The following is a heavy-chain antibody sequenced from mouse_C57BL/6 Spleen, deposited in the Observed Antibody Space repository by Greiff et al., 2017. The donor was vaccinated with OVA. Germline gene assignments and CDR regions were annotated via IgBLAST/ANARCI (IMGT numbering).Heavy chain of an antibody. V-gene: IGHV1-54*01. CDR2: ITPGSGGP. D-gene: IGHD2-1*01. Sequence: VKLLESGAELVRPGTSVKVSCKASGYAFTNYLIEWVKQRPGQGLEWIGVITPGSGGPNYNEKFKGKATLTADKASSPAYMQLSSLTSEDSAVDGGARKDLRWSDGVEVWGTGTTVTVAS. CDR1: GYAFTNYL. CDR3: ARKDLRWSDGVEV. J-gene: IGHJ1*03.